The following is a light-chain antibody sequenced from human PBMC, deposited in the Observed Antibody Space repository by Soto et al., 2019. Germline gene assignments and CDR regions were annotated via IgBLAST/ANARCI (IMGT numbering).Light chain of an antibody. CDR2: DAS. CDR1: QSISTW. CDR3: QQYNTYSKT. J-gene: IGKJ1*01. V-gene: IGKV1-5*01. Sequence: DIQMTQSPSTLSASVGDRFSITCRSSQSISTWLAWYQQRPGKAPKLLIFDASSLESGVPSRFSGSGSGTEFTLTISSLQSDDFATYFCQQYNTYSKTFGQGTKV.